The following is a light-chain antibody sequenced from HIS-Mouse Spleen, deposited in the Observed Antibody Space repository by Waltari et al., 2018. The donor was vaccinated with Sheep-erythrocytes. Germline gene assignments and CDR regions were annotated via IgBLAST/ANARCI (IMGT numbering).Light chain of an antibody. J-gene: IGKJ4*01. CDR3: QQYDNLPLT. CDR2: DAS. Sequence: NQVTQSPSSLSASVGDRVTNTCQASQDISNYLNWYQQKPGKAPKRLTYDASNLETGVPSRFSGSGSGTDFTFTISSLQPEDIATYYCQQYDNLPLTFGGGTKVEIK. CDR1: QDISNY. V-gene: IGKV1-33*01.